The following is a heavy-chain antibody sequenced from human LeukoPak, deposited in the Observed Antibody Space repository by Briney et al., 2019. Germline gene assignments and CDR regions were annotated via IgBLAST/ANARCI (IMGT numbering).Heavy chain of an antibody. Sequence: SETLSLTCTVSGGSISNYYWSWIRQPPGKGLEWIGYIYSSGSTNYNPSLKSRVTTSVDTSKNHFSLKMNSVTAADTAVYYCVRDREEITALFYYYYMDVWGKGTTVTVSS. CDR1: GGSISNYY. CDR2: IYSSGST. V-gene: IGHV4-59*01. D-gene: IGHD3-16*01. CDR3: VRDREEITALFYYYYMDV. J-gene: IGHJ6*03.